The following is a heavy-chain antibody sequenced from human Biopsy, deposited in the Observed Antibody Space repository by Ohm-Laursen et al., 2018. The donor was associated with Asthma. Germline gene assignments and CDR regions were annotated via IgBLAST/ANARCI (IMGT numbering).Heavy chain of an antibody. CDR1: GFSFSNFA. J-gene: IGHJ3*02. D-gene: IGHD1-1*01. Sequence: SPRLSCSAAGFSFSNFAIHWVRQAPGKGLEWVGVISKDESTQDYADSVKGRFTMARDNSKNTLDLQMNSLREEDTAVYYCVRDGTDDAFDIWGQGTVVSVSS. CDR3: VRDGTDDAFDI. CDR2: ISKDESTQ. V-gene: IGHV3-30*01.